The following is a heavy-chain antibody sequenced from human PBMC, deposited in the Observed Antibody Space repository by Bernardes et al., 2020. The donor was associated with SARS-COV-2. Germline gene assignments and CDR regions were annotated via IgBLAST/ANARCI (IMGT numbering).Heavy chain of an antibody. J-gene: IGHJ6*02. D-gene: IGHD2-2*01. CDR2: INGDGGST. CDR3: ARVVGDIVVVSGNEGGYYYYGMDV. Sequence: GGFLRLSCSASGFTINTYWVHLVRQTPGKGLVWVSRINGDGGSTTYADSLKGRFTISRDNAKKTLYLQMNSLRDEDTAVYYCARVVGDIVVVSGNEGGYYYYGMDVWGQGTTVTVSS. V-gene: IGHV3-74*03. CDR1: GFTINTYW.